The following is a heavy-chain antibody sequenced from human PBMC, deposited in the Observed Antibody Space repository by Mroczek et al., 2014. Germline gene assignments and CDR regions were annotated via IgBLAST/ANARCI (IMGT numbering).Heavy chain of an antibody. CDR3: AHGRREYVGSGSYYSIFDY. CDR2: IYWNDDK. CDR1: GFSLRTSGAS. D-gene: IGHD3-10*01. Sequence: QITLKESGPTLVKPTQTLTLTCTFSGFSLRTSGASVGWIRQPPGKALEWLALIYWNDDKRYSPSLKSRLTITKDTSRNQVVLTMTNMDPVDTATYYCAHGRREYVGSGSYYSIFDYWGQGRLVTVSS. J-gene: IGHJ4*02. V-gene: IGHV2-5*01.